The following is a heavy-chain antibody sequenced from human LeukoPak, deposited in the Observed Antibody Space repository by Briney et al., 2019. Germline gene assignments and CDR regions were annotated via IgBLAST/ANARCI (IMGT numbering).Heavy chain of an antibody. CDR3: ARVGGQWLVKFDY. CDR2: IGGTGVRT. CDR1: GFTFSSYA. J-gene: IGHJ4*02. Sequence: GRSLRLSCAASGFTFSSYAMSWVRQAPGKGLEWVSTIGGTGVRTYYADSVKGRFTISRDNSKNTLYLQMNSLRAEDTAVYYCARVGGQWLVKFDYWGQGTLVTVSS. D-gene: IGHD6-19*01. V-gene: IGHV3-23*01.